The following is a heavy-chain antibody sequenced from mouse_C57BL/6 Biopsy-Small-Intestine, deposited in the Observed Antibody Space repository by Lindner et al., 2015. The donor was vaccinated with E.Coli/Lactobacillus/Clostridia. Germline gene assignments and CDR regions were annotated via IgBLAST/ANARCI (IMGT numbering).Heavy chain of an antibody. CDR3: ARDRRMVGATLDY. D-gene: IGHD1-1*02. V-gene: IGHV1-59*01. CDR2: INPSGRNT. CDR1: GYTFTTDY. J-gene: IGHJ4*01. Sequence: SVKVSCKASGYTFTTDYMHWARQAPGQGLEWMGIINPSGRNTNYAQKFQGRLTMTRDTSTSTVYMELSSLRSEDTAIYYCARDRRMVGATLDYWGQGTLVTVSS.